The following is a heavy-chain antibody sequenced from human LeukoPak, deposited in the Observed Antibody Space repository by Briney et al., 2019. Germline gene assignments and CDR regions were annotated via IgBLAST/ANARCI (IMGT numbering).Heavy chain of an antibody. CDR2: ISSSSSYI. V-gene: IGHV3-21*01. D-gene: IGHD4-23*01. CDR3: ARDGDTVLTRGYYYYMDV. Sequence: GGSLRLSCAASGFTFSTYTMNWVRQAPGKGLEWVSSISSSSSYIYYADSVKGRFTISRDNAKNSLYLQMNSLRAEDTAVYYCARDGDTVLTRGYYYYMDVWGKGTTVTVSS. CDR1: GFTFSTYT. J-gene: IGHJ6*03.